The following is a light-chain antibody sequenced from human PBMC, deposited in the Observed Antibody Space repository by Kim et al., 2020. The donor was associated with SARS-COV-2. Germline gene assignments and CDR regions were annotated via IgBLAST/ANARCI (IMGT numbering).Light chain of an antibody. CDR3: QVWDRSSDHVV. V-gene: IGLV3-21*04. CDR1: NIGSKS. J-gene: IGLJ2*01. CDR2: YDS. Sequence: SYELTQPPSVSVAPGKTARITCGGNNIGSKSVHWYQQKPGQAPVLVIYYDSDRPSGIPERFSGSNSGNTATRTISRVEAGDEADYYCQVWDRSSDHVVFGGGTQLTVL.